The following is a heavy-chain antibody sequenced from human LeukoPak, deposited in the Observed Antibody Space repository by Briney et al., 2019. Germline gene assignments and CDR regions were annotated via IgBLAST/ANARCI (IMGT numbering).Heavy chain of an antibody. Sequence: SETLSLTCTVSGGSISSYYWSWIRQPPGKGLEWIGYIYYSGSTNYNPSLKSRVTISVDTSKNQFSLKLSSVTAADTAVYYCARAPGSGWYVSYYYYCMDVWGKGTTVTVSS. J-gene: IGHJ6*03. CDR1: GGSISSYY. CDR2: IYYSGST. CDR3: ARAPGSGWYVSYYYYCMDV. V-gene: IGHV4-59*01. D-gene: IGHD6-19*01.